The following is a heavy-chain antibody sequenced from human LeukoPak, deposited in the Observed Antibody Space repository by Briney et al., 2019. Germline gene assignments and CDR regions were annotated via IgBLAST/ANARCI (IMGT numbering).Heavy chain of an antibody. CDR2: ISAYNGNT. Sequence: GASVKVSCKASGGTFSSYAISWVRQAPGQGLEWMGWISAYNGNTNYAQKLQGRVTMTTDTSTSTAYMELRSLRSDDTAVYYCARDHRPQLWLPYDFDYWGQGTLVTVSS. J-gene: IGHJ4*02. CDR3: ARDHRPQLWLPYDFDY. V-gene: IGHV1-18*01. CDR1: GGTFSSYA. D-gene: IGHD5-18*01.